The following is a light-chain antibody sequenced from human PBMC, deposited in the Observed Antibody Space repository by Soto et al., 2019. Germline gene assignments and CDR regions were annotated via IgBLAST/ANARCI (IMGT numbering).Light chain of an antibody. CDR1: QILVHSDVIAY. CDR2: KVS. J-gene: IGKJ5*01. V-gene: IGKV2-30*02. CDR3: MQGTHWPIT. Sequence: DVVMTQSPLSLPFTLGQPASISCMSNQILVHSDVIAYFSLFQQRPGRSPRRLIYKVSNRDSGVPARFSGSGSGTDFALKISRVEAEDVGVYYCMQGTHWPITFGQGTRLEIK.